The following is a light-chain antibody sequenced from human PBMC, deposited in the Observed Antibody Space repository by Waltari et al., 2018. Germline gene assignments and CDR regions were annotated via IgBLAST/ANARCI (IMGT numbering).Light chain of an antibody. Sequence: QSALTQPASVSGSPGQSITISCTGTSSDVGGYNYVSWYQKHPGKAPKLMIYEVSNRPARCPKRFSASKSGNTASLNIPLLPAESEARYSGSSYTSSRTPVLFGGGTKFTVL. CDR1: SSDVGGYNY. CDR2: EVS. CDR3: SSYTSSRTPVL. J-gene: IGLJ2*01. V-gene: IGLV2-14*01.